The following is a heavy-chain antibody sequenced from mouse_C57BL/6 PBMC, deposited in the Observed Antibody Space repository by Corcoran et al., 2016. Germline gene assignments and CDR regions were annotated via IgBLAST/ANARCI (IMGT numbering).Heavy chain of an antibody. D-gene: IGHD1-1*01. V-gene: IGHV3-6*01. CDR3: ARDSTVVAGRGYFDV. Sequence: DVQLQESGPGLVKPSQSLSLTCSVTGYSITSGYYWNWIRQFPGNKLEWMGYISYDGSNNYNPSLKNRISITRDTSKNQFFLKLNSVTTEDTATYYCARDSTVVAGRGYFDVWGTGTTVTVSS. CDR1: GYSITSGYY. CDR2: ISYDGSN. J-gene: IGHJ1*03.